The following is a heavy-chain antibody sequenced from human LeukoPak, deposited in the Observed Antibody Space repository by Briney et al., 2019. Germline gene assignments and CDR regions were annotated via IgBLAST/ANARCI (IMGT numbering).Heavy chain of an antibody. Sequence: SETLSLTCTVSGGSISSGGYYWSWIRQHPGKGLEWIGYIYYSGSTYYNPSLKSRVTISVDTSKNQFSLKLSSVTAADTAVYYCARLTPLSGDFWSGYQYDLDYWGQGTLVTVSS. V-gene: IGHV4-31*03. D-gene: IGHD3-3*01. CDR2: IYYSGST. CDR1: GGSISSGGYY. CDR3: ARLTPLSGDFWSGYQYDLDY. J-gene: IGHJ4*02.